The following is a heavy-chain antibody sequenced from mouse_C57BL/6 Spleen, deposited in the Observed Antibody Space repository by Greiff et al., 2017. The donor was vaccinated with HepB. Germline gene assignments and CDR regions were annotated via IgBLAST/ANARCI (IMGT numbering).Heavy chain of an antibody. D-gene: IGHD1-1*01. V-gene: IGHV1-80*01. J-gene: IGHJ2*01. CDR2: IYPGDGDT. CDR1: GYAFSSYW. Sequence: VQLQESGAELVKPGASVKISCKASGYAFSSYWMNWVKQRPGKGLEWIGQIYPGDGDTNYNGKFKGKATLTADKSSSTAYMQLSSLTSEDSAVYYCARYQITTVVAPDYWGQGTTLTVSS. CDR3: ARYQITTVVAPDY.